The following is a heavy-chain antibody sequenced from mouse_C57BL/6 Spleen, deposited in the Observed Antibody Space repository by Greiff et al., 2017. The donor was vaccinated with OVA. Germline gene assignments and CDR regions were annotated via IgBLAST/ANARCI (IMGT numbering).Heavy chain of an antibody. Sequence: VKLMESGPELVKPGASVKISCKASGYAFSSSWMNWVKQRPGKGLEWIGRIYPGDGDTNYNGKFKGKATLTADKSSSTAYMQLSSLTSEDSAVYFCARWGNYYGSRGWYFDVWGTGTTVTVSS. CDR3: ARWGNYYGSRGWYFDV. J-gene: IGHJ1*03. CDR1: GYAFSSSW. V-gene: IGHV1-82*01. CDR2: IYPGDGDT. D-gene: IGHD1-1*01.